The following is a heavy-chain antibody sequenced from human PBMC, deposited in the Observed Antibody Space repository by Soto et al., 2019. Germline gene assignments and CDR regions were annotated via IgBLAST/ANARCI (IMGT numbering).Heavy chain of an antibody. J-gene: IGHJ4*02. Sequence: SETLSLTCTVSGGSISSSSYYWGWIRQPPGKGLEWIGSIYYSGSTYYNPSLKSRVTISVDTSKNQFSLKLSSVTAADTAVYYCASPARSGSYDYWGQGTLVTVSS. D-gene: IGHD1-26*01. V-gene: IGHV4-39*07. CDR1: GGSISSSSYY. CDR2: IYYSGST. CDR3: ASPARSGSYDY.